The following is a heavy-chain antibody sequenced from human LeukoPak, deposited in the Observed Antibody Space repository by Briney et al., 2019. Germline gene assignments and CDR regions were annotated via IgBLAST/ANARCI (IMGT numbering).Heavy chain of an antibody. Sequence: GGSLRLSCSVSGFTFSTYVMHWVRQAPGKGLEYVSAISSNGDNTYYAASVKGRFTISRDNSKNTLYLQMSSLRADDTAVYYGVRGTGYWGWGNLVTVSS. CDR3: VRGTGY. V-gene: IGHV3-64D*06. CDR1: GFTFSTYV. J-gene: IGHJ4*02. CDR2: ISSNGDNT.